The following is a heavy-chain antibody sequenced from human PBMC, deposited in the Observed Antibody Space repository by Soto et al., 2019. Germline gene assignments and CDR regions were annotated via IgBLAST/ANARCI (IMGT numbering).Heavy chain of an antibody. D-gene: IGHD1-26*01. CDR2: IYYSGST. CDR3: ARASGSSGFYGMDV. Sequence: SETLSLTCTVSGGSISSSSYYWSWIRQPPGKGLEWIGYIYYSGSTYYNPSLKSRVTISVDTSKNQFSLKLSSVTAADTAVYYCARASGSSGFYGMDVWGQGTTVTVSS. J-gene: IGHJ6*02. V-gene: IGHV4-30-4*01. CDR1: GGSISSSSYY.